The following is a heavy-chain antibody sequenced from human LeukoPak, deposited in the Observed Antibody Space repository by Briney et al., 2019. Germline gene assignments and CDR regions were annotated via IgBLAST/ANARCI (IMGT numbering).Heavy chain of an antibody. CDR2: ISGSGGSI. J-gene: IGHJ4*02. V-gene: IGHV3-23*01. CDR3: AKDLGSGLYQFDY. Sequence: GGSLRLSCAASGFTFSSYAMSWVRQAPGKGLEWVSGISGSGGSIYYADSVKGRFTISRDNSKNTLYLQMNSLRAEDTAVYYCAKDLGSGLYQFDYWGQGTLVTVSS. CDR1: GFTFSSYA. D-gene: IGHD2-2*02.